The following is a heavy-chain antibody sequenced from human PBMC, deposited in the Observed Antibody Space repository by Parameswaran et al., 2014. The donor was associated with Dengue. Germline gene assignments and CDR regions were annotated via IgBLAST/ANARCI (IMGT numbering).Heavy chain of an antibody. CDR3: ARGEITSQHPSGRIQFDY. Sequence: WVRQAPGQGLEWMGIINPSGGSTSYAQKFQGRVTMTRDTSTSTVYMELSSLRSEDTAVYYCARGEITSQHPSGRIQFDYWGQGTLVTVSS. CDR2: INPSGGST. J-gene: IGHJ4*02. D-gene: IGHD6-19*01. V-gene: IGHV1-46*01.